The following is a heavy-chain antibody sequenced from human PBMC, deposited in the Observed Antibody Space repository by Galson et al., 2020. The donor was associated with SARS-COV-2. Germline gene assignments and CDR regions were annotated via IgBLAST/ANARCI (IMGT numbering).Heavy chain of an antibody. J-gene: IGHJ3*02. CDR2: ISYDGSNK. D-gene: IGHD1-26*01. CDR3: ARDPDSGSFGQDAFDI. Sequence: GESLKISCAASGFTFSSYAMHWVRQAPGKGLEWVAVISYDGSNKYYADSVKGRFTISRDNSKNTLYLQMNSLRAEDTAVYYCARDPDSGSFGQDAFDIWGQGTMVTVSS. V-gene: IGHV3-30*04. CDR1: GFTFSSYA.